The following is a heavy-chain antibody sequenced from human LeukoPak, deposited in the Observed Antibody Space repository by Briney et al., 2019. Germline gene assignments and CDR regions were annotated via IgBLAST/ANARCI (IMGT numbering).Heavy chain of an antibody. V-gene: IGHV1-18*01. D-gene: IGHD1-26*01. Sequence: GASVKASSKASGYTFTTYSITWVRQAPGQGLEWMGWISGANGDTNYAEKLQGRITMTTDSSTSTAYMDLRSLTPDDTGLYYCARLWANTAYWGQGTLVSPSS. CDR1: GYTFTTYS. CDR3: ARLWANTAY. CDR2: ISGANGDT. J-gene: IGHJ4*02.